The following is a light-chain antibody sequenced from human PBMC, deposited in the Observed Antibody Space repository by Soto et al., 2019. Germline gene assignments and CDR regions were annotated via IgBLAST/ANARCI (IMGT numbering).Light chain of an antibody. CDR3: CSYAGSYTFDYV. Sequence: QSVLTQPASVSGSPGQSNTISCTGTSSDVGGYNYVSWYQQHPGKAPKVMIYEVSNRPSGVSNRFSGSKSGNTASLTISGLQAEDEADYYCCSYAGSYTFDYVFGTGTKVTVL. V-gene: IGLV2-14*01. J-gene: IGLJ1*01. CDR2: EVS. CDR1: SSDVGGYNY.